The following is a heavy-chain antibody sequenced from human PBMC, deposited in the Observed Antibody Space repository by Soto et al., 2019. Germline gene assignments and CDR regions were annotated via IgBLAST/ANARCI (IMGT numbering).Heavy chain of an antibody. J-gene: IGHJ4*02. CDR1: GFTFSSYA. V-gene: IGHV3-23*01. Sequence: GGSLRLSCAASGFTFSSYAMSWVRQAPGKGLEWVSAISGSGGSTYYADSVKGRFTISRDNSKNTLYLQMNSLRAEDTAVYYCAKDRITIFGVVISPFFDYWGQGTLVTVSS. CDR2: ISGSGGST. CDR3: AKDRITIFGVVISPFFDY. D-gene: IGHD3-3*01.